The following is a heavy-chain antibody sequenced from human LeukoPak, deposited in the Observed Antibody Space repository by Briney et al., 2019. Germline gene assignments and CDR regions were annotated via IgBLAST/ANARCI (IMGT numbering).Heavy chain of an antibody. CDR1: GFTSSSYG. V-gene: IGHV3-30*02. Sequence: PGGSLRLSCAASGFTSSSYGMHWVRQAPGKGLEWVAFIRYDGSNKYYADSVKGRFTISRDNSKSTLYLQMNSLRAEDTAVYYCAKDFYGDYSGSCFDYWGQGTLVTVSS. J-gene: IGHJ4*02. CDR2: IRYDGSNK. CDR3: AKDFYGDYSGSCFDY. D-gene: IGHD4-17*01.